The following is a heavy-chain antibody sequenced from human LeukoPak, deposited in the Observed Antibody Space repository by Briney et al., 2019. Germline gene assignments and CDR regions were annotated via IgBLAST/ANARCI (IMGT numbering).Heavy chain of an antibody. J-gene: IGHJ3*02. CDR1: GGSISSYY. Sequence: SETLSLTCTVSGGSISSYYWSWIRQPAGKGLEWIGRIYTSGGTNYNPSLKSRVTILVDPSKNQFSLMLSSVPSADHTAFYCARDGWIQLWLSAIDIWGQGTMVTVSS. V-gene: IGHV4-4*07. CDR2: IYTSGGT. CDR3: ARDGWIQLWLSAIDI. D-gene: IGHD5-18*01.